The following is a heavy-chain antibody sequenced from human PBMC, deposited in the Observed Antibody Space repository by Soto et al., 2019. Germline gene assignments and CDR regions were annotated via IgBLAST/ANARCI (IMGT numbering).Heavy chain of an antibody. V-gene: IGHV4-38-2*01. CDR1: RYSISRGYY. D-gene: IGHD3-10*01. Sequence: PTAILSLACAVSRYSISRGYYWDSIRQPPEKELESIGNVHHRGITYYNPSLKSRVTISRETSKKQYSLNLSSVTAADTAVYYCERNGDTMVRGVIIMNYYGMDVWGQGTTVT. CDR2: VHHRGIT. CDR3: ERNGDTMVRGVIIMNYYGMDV. J-gene: IGHJ6*02.